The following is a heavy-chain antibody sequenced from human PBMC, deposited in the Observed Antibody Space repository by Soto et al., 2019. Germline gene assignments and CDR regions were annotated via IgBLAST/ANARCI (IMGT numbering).Heavy chain of an antibody. CDR2: IYYSGST. D-gene: IGHD4-17*01. Sequence: SETLSLTCTVSGGSISSSSYYWGWIRQPPGKGLEWIGSIYYSGSTYYNPSLKSRVTISVDTSKNQFSLKLSSVTAADTAVYYCARIRGDYGYAFDIWGQGTMVTVSS. J-gene: IGHJ3*02. V-gene: IGHV4-39*01. CDR1: GGSISSSSYY. CDR3: ARIRGDYGYAFDI.